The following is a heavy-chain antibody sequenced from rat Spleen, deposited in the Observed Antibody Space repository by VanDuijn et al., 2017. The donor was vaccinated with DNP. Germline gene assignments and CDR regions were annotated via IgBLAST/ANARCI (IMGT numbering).Heavy chain of an antibody. CDR3: TTDFERGY. CDR1: GFTFSDYY. CDR2: ISYSGGST. V-gene: IGHV5-20*01. J-gene: IGHJ2*01. D-gene: IGHD1-11*01. Sequence: EVQLVESGGGLVQPGRSLKLSCVASGFTFSDYYMAWVRQAPTKGLEWVAYISYSGGSTYYRDSVKGRFTISRDNAKSTLYLQMESLKSEDTATYYCTTDFERGYWGQGVMVTVSS.